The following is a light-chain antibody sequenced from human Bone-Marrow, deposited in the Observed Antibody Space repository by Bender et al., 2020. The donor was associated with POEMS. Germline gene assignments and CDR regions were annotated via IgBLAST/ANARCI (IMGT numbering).Light chain of an antibody. J-gene: IGLJ2*01. CDR2: QDD. Sequence: SYELTQPPSVSVSSGQIASITCSGDKLGDKYACWYQQKPGQSPVLVIYQDDKRPSGIPERFSGSNSGNTATLTISGTQPMDEADYYCQAWDSSTVVFGGGTKLTVL. CDR3: QAWDSSTVV. V-gene: IGLV3-1*01. CDR1: KLGDKY.